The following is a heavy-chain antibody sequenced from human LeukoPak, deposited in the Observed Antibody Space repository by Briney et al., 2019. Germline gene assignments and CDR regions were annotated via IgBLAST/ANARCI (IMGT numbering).Heavy chain of an antibody. J-gene: IGHJ4*02. CDR2: ISGSGGST. V-gene: IGHV3-23*01. Sequence: PGGSLRLSCAASGFTFSSYAMSWVRQAPGKGLEWVSAISGSGGSTYYADSVKGRFTISRDNSKNTLYLQMNSLRAEDTAVYYCAKDLELYYYDSSGLPTYFDYWGQGTLVTVSS. CDR3: AKDLELYYYDSSGLPTYFDY. D-gene: IGHD3-22*01. CDR1: GFTFSSYA.